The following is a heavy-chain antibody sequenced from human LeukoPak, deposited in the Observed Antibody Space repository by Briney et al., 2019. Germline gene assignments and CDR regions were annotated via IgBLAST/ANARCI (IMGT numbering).Heavy chain of an antibody. D-gene: IGHD2-21*01. CDR3: ARDGVGLFPDY. J-gene: IGHJ4*02. CDR2: ISSSSSYI. V-gene: IGHV3-21*01. Sequence: GGSLRLSCAASGFTFSSYSMNWVRQAPGKGPEWVSSISSSSSYIYYADSVKGRFTISRDNAKNSLYLQMNSLRAEDTAVYYCARDGVGLFPDYWGQGTLVTVSS. CDR1: GFTFSSYS.